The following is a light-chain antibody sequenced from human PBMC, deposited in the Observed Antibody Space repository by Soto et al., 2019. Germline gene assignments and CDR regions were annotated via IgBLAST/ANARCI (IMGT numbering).Light chain of an antibody. CDR1: QSITES. CDR3: QQSYSTPPYT. V-gene: IGKV1-39*01. J-gene: IGKJ2*01. CDR2: GSF. Sequence: DVQLTQSPSSLSASVGDSVTITCRASQSITESLNWYQQKPGKAPKLLIYGSFILQSGVPSRFSGSGSGTDFTLTISSLQPDDFATYFRQQSYSTPPYTFGQGTNLEIK.